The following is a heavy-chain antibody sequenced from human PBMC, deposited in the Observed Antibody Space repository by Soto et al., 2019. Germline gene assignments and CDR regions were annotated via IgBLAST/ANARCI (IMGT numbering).Heavy chain of an antibody. CDR1: GDSISSYY. CDR2: FYYSGST. V-gene: IGHV4-59*01. CDR3: ARDLWGYCGTDCYPLDV. D-gene: IGHD2-21*02. Sequence: SETLSLTCTVSGDSISSYYWSWIRQPPGKGLEWIGYFYYSGSTNYNPSLESRVTISGDTSKNHFSLKLNSVTAADTAVYYCARDLWGYCGTDCYPLDVWGQGTTVTVSS. J-gene: IGHJ6*02.